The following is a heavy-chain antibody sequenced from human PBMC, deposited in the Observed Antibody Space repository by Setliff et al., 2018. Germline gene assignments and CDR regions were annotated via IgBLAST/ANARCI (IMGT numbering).Heavy chain of an antibody. J-gene: IGHJ4*02. CDR1: GGSISTSSYY. CDR3: ARETDVRFINYNFWSGSLGY. Sequence: SETLSLTCTVSGGSISTSSYYWGWTRQPPGKGLEWIGSIYYRGSTHDNPSLRSRVTMSVDTSKSHFSLTLRSLTAADTAVYYCARETDVRFINYNFWSGSLGYWGQGTLVTVSS. D-gene: IGHD3-3*01. V-gene: IGHV4-39*02. CDR2: IYYRGST.